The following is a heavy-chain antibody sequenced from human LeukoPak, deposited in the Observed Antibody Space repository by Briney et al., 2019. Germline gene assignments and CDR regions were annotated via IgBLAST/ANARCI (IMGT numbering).Heavy chain of an antibody. D-gene: IGHD4-17*01. Sequence: GGSLILSSAASAFTISSNYMSWVRQATGEGLVWVSVIFSGGGTYYADSVKCRFTISRDNSKHTLYLQMNSRRAEDTAVYYCARDKDYGDDWYFDLWGRGTLVTVSS. V-gene: IGHV3-53*01. CDR1: AFTISSNY. J-gene: IGHJ2*01. CDR3: ARDKDYGDDWYFDL. CDR2: IFSGGGT.